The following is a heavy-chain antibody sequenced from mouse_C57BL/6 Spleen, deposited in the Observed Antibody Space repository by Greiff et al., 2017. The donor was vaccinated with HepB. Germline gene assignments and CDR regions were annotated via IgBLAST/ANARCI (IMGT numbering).Heavy chain of an antibody. CDR2: INPSSGYT. CDR1: GYTFTSYW. CDR3: ARSIEGAMAY. Sequence: VQLQQSGAELAKPGASVKLSCKASGYTFTSYWMHWVKQRPGQGLEWIGYINPSSGYTKYNQKFKDKATLTADKSSSTAYMQLISLTYGESAVYYCARSIEGAMAYWVQGTSVTVSS. J-gene: IGHJ4*01. V-gene: IGHV1-7*01.